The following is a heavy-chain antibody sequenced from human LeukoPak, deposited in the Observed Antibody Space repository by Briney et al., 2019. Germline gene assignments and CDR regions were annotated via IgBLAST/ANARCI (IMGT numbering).Heavy chain of an antibody. CDR2: IKQDRSEK. CDR1: GFTFSSYW. J-gene: IGHJ4*02. CDR3: ARLREIPVFGVVTKSTSYFDY. D-gene: IGHD3-3*01. Sequence: GGSLRLSCAASGFTFSSYWMSWVRQAPGQGLELVANIKQDRSEKYYVDSVKGRFTISRDNAKNSLYLQMNSLRAEDTAVYYCARLREIPVFGVVTKSTSYFDYWGQGTLVTVSS. V-gene: IGHV3-7*01.